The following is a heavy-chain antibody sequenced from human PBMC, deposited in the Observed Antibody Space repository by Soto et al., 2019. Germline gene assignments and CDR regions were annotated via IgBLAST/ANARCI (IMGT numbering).Heavy chain of an antibody. CDR3: VRVVAIPGYPDN. J-gene: IGHJ4*02. CDR2: IVPIVDTS. V-gene: IGHV1-69*12. D-gene: IGHD5-12*01. Sequence: QVQLVQSGAEVRQPASSVKVSCKTSGGTFSSYAISWVRQAPGQGLEWMGGIVPIVDTSTYAQKFQGRVTITADESTSTVYMELSSLRSDDTAGYYCVRVVAIPGYPDNWGQGTLITVSS. CDR1: GGTFSSYA.